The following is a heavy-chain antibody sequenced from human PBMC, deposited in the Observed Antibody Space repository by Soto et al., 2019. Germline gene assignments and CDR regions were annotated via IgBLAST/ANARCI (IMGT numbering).Heavy chain of an antibody. V-gene: IGHV4-34*01. J-gene: IGHJ4*02. CDR3: ARAAVKLGGTLFDA. Sequence: PSETLSLTCAVSGGSLRGHYWSWIRQSPEKGLEWIGEINHSGFTNYNPTLKSRVTISRDASKNQFSLRLSSMTAADSAVYCCARAAVKLGGTLFDAWGQGTLVTVSS. CDR2: INHSGFT. D-gene: IGHD1-26*01. CDR1: GGSLRGHY.